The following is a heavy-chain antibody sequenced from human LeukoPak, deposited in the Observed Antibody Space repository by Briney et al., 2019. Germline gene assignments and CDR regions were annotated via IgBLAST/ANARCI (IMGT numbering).Heavy chain of an antibody. CDR2: ISGSGGST. V-gene: IGHV3-23*01. Sequence: GGSLRLSCAASGFTFSSYAMSWVRQAPGKGLEWVSAISGSGGSTYYADSVKGRFTISRDNSKNTLYLQMNSLRAEDTAIYYCAKSTTLGSVNYWGQGTLVTVSS. CDR3: AKSTTLGSVNY. J-gene: IGHJ4*02. D-gene: IGHD7-27*01. CDR1: GFTFSSYA.